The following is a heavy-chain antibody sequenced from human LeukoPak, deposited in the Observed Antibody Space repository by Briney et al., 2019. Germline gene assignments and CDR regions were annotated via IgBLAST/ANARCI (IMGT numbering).Heavy chain of an antibody. V-gene: IGHV3-11*01. CDR3: ARDPGSGYEEHFDY. J-gene: IGHJ4*02. D-gene: IGHD5-12*01. Sequence: GGSLRLSCAASGFTFSSYGMSWIRQAPGKGLEWVSYISSSGSTMYYTDSVKGRFTISRDNAKDSLYLQMNSLRAEDTAVYYCARDPGSGYEEHFDYWGQGTLVTVSS. CDR1: GFTFSSYG. CDR2: ISSSGSTM.